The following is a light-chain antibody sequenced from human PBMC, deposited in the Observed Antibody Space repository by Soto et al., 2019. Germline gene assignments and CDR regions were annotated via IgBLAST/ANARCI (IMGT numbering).Light chain of an antibody. V-gene: IGKV1-5*01. CDR2: DAS. J-gene: IGKJ1*01. CDR1: QSISSG. Sequence: DIQMTQSPSTLSASVGDRVTITCRASQSISSGLAWYQQKPGKAPKVLIFDASSLESGVPSRFSGSGSATEFTLTISSLQPDDFATYYCQQYSTYPWTFGQGTKVDIK. CDR3: QQYSTYPWT.